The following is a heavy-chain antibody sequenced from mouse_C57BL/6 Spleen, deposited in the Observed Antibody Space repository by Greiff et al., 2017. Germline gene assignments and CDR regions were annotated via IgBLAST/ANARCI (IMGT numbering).Heavy chain of an antibody. CDR3: ARDGNFPYAMDY. CDR1: GYTFTSYW. Sequence: QVQLKQPGAELVKPGASVKLSCKASGYTFTSYWMHWVKQRPGQGLEWIGMIHPNSGSTNYNEKFKSKATLTVDKSSSTAYMQLSSLTSEDSAVYCCARDGNFPYAMDYWGQGTSVTVSS. CDR2: IHPNSGST. J-gene: IGHJ4*01. V-gene: IGHV1-64*01. D-gene: IGHD2-1*01.